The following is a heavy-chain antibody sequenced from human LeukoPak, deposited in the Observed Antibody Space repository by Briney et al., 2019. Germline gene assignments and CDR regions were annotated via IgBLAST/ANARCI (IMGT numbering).Heavy chain of an antibody. CDR1: GFSFNKYA. CDR3: AKDKIVGDGRWDFDY. V-gene: IGHV3-23*01. J-gene: IGHJ4*02. CDR2: MTGGGAT. Sequence: GGSLRLSCVGSGFSFNKYAASWVRQAPGKGLEWVAGMTGGGATYHADSVKGRFVISRDNSKDTVYLQMNSLRAEDTALYFCAKDKIVGDGRWDFDYWGQGTLVTVSS. D-gene: IGHD3-10*01.